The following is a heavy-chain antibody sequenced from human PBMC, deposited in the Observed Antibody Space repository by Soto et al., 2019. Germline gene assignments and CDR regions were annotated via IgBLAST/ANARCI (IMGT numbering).Heavy chain of an antibody. CDR1: GFTFSTYA. J-gene: IGHJ4*02. V-gene: IGHV3-23*01. Sequence: GGSLRLSCAASGFTFSTYAMSWVRQAPGKGLEWVSTISGSGSNTNNADSVKGRFTISRDNSKNTLYLQMSSLRAEDTAVYYVAKDVTRGRLHLGELSLSFDYWGQGTLVTVSS. CDR2: ISGSGSNT. CDR3: AKDVTRGRLHLGELSLSFDY. D-gene: IGHD3-16*02.